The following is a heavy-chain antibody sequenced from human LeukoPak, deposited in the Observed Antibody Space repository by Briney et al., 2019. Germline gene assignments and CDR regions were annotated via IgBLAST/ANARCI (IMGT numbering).Heavy chain of an antibody. CDR2: IWYDGSNK. CDR1: GFTFSSYG. V-gene: IGHV3-33*01. CDR3: ARSPPYSSSWYVGRYYYYGMDV. Sequence: SGGSLRLSCAASGFTFSSYGMHRVRQAPGKGLEWVAVIWYDGSNKYYADSVKGRFTISRDNSKNTLYLQMNSLRAEDTAVYYCARSPPYSSSWYVGRYYYYGMDVWGQGTTVTVSS. D-gene: IGHD6-13*01. J-gene: IGHJ6*02.